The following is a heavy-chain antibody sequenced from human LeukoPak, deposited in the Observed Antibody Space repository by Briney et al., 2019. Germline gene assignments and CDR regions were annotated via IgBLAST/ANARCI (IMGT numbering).Heavy chain of an antibody. D-gene: IGHD3-22*01. CDR1: GFTFSSYA. V-gene: IGHV3-23*01. Sequence: GGSLRLSCAASGFTFSSYAMSWVRQAPGKGLEGVSAISGSGGSTYYADSVKGRFTISRDNSKNTLYLQMNSLRAEDTAVYYCAKELGYYYDSSGYYPSYAFDIWGQGTMVTVSS. CDR3: AKELGYYYDSSGYYPSYAFDI. J-gene: IGHJ3*02. CDR2: ISGSGGST.